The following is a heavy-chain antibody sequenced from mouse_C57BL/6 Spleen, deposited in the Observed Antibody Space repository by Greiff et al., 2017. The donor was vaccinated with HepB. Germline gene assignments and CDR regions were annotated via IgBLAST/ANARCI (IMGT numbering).Heavy chain of an antibody. J-gene: IGHJ1*03. CDR2: IYPGSGNT. CDR1: GYTFTDYY. Sequence: QVQLKESGAELVRPGASVKLSCKASGYTFTDYYINWVKQRPGQGLEWIARIYPGSGNTYYNEKFKGKATLTAEKSSSTAYMQLSSLTSEDSAVYFCATPEGSHWYFDVWGTGTTVTVSS. V-gene: IGHV1-76*01. CDR3: ATPEGSHWYFDV.